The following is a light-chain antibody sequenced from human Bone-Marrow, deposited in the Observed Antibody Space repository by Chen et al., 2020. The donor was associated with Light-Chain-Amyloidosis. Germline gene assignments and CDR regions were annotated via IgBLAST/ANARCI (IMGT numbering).Light chain of an antibody. V-gene: IGLV2-14*01. CDR2: EVT. CDR3: SSYTITNTLV. CDR1: SSDVGGDNH. Sequence: QSALTQPASVSGSPGQSITISFTGTSSDVGGDNHVSWYQQHPDKAPKLMIYEVTNRPSWVPDRFSGSKSDNTASLTISGLQTEDEADYFCSSYTITNTLVFGSGTRVTV. J-gene: IGLJ1*01.